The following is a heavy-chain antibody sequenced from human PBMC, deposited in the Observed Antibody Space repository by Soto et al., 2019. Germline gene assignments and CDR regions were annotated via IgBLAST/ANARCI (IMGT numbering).Heavy chain of an antibody. J-gene: IGHJ4*02. Sequence: EVQLLESGGGLVQPGGSLRLSCAASGFTFSSYAMSWVRQAPGKGLEWVSAISGSGGSTYYADSVKGRFTIPRDNSKNTLYLQMNSLRAEDTAVYYCAKVVYSGSYYDYWGQGTLVTVSS. CDR2: ISGSGGST. CDR3: AKVVYSGSYYDY. D-gene: IGHD1-26*01. CDR1: GFTFSSYA. V-gene: IGHV3-23*01.